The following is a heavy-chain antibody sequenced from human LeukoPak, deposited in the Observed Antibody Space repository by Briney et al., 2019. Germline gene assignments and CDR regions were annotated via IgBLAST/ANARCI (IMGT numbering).Heavy chain of an antibody. CDR3: ARRTSYSYAYMDY. J-gene: IGHJ4*02. Sequence: PSETLSLTCTVSGGSIRSYYWSWIRQPPGKGLEWIGYIYYSGSTSYNPSLKSRVTISVDTSKNQFSLKLSSVTAADTAVYYCARRTSYSYAYMDYWGQGTLVTVSS. D-gene: IGHD5-18*01. CDR1: GGSIRSYY. CDR2: IYYSGST. V-gene: IGHV4-59*08.